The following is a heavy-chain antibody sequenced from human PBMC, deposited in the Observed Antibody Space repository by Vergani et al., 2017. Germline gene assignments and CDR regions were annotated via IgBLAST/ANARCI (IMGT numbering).Heavy chain of an antibody. D-gene: IGHD5-12*01. CDR3: AKANPRNSGYNYLYYYHAMDV. CDR2: FSGSGGST. Sequence: VQLLESGGDLVQPGGSLRLFCAASGFTFNHYAMNLVRQAPGKGLEWVSGFSGSGGSTYYAGSGKGRFTIARDSSKNTLYLQMNSLSAGDTAVYYCAKANPRNSGYNYLYYYHAMDVWGQGTTVTVSS. V-gene: IGHV3-23*01. J-gene: IGHJ6*02. CDR1: GFTFNHYA.